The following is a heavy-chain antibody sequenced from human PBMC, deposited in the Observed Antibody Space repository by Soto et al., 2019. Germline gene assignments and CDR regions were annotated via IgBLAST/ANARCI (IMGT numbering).Heavy chain of an antibody. Sequence: TSETLSLTCAVYGGSFSGYYWSWIRQPPGKGLEWIGEINHSGSTNYNPSLKSRVTISVDTSKNQFSLKLSSVTAADTAVYYCARGRRYCSSTSCPILYFDYWGQGTLVTVSS. CDR2: INHSGST. J-gene: IGHJ4*02. D-gene: IGHD2-2*01. V-gene: IGHV4-34*01. CDR1: GGSFSGYY. CDR3: ARGRRYCSSTSCPILYFDY.